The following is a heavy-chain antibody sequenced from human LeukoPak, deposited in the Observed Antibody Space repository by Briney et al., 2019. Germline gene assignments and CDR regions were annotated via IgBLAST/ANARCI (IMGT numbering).Heavy chain of an antibody. V-gene: IGHV4-39*01. D-gene: IGHD5-12*01. Sequence: SETLSLTCTVSGDSVSSSTYYWAWIRQPPGKGLEWIGNICYSVSTYYNPSLRSRVTMSVDTSKNQFSLRLSSVTAADTAIYYCARHGRSGYGGYENAFDLWGQGTMVSVSS. CDR2: ICYSVST. J-gene: IGHJ3*01. CDR1: GDSVSSSTYY. CDR3: ARHGRSGYGGYENAFDL.